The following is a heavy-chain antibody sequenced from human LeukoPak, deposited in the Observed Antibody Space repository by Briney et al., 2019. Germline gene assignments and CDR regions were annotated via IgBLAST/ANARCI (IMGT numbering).Heavy chain of an antibody. J-gene: IGHJ4*02. Sequence: PSETLSLTCTVSGYSISSGYYWGWIRQPPGKGLEWIGSIYHSGSTYYNPSLKSRVTISVDTSKNQFSLKLSSVTAADTAVYYCARVGLYYYDSSDHWGQGTLVTVSS. V-gene: IGHV4-38-2*02. CDR1: GYSISSGYY. CDR3: ARVGLYYYDSSDH. CDR2: IYHSGST. D-gene: IGHD3-22*01.